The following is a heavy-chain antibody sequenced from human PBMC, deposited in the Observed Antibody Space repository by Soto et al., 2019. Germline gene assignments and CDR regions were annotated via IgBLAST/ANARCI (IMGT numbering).Heavy chain of an antibody. CDR1: GGSISSYY. V-gene: IGHV4-59*12. J-gene: IGHJ4*02. Sequence: PSETLSLTCTVSGGSISSYYWSWIRQPPGKGLEWIGSFYYSGSTTYNPSLKSRVTTSVDTSKNQFSPKLTSVTAADTAVYYCARDKITGLFDYWGQGTLVTVSS. CDR2: FYYSGST. CDR3: ARDKITGLFDY. D-gene: IGHD2-8*02.